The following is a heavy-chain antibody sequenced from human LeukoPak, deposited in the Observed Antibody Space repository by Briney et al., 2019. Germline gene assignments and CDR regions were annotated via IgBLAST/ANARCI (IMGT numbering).Heavy chain of an antibody. V-gene: IGHV4-39*07. CDR2: IYYSGST. CDR3: ARDRDVDDFDS. D-gene: IGHD2-15*01. CDR1: GDSISSSSSY. J-gene: IGHJ4*01. Sequence: SETLSLTCTVSGDSISSSSSYWGWIRQPPGEGLEWIGSIYYSGSTYYNTSLKSRVTISVDTSKNQFSLRLNSVTAADTAVYYCARDRDVDDFDSWGHGTLVTVSS.